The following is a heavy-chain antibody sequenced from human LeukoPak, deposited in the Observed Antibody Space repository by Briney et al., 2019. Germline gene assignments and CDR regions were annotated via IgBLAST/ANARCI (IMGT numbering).Heavy chain of an antibody. CDR2: ICGSGGST. D-gene: IGHD3-10*01. J-gene: IGHJ3*02. V-gene: IGHV3-23*01. Sequence: GGSLSLSCAASGFTFSSYAMGCVRQAPGKGLEWVSAICGSGGSTYYADTVKGRFTISRDSSKNTLYLQMNSLRAEDTAVYYCARDAERIRATDGFDIWGQGTMVTVSS. CDR3: ARDAERIRATDGFDI. CDR1: GFTFSSYA.